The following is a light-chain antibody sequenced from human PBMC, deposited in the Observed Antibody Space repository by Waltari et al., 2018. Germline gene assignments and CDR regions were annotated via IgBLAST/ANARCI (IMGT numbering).Light chain of an antibody. CDR1: QSLLHSNGDNY. J-gene: IGKJ2*01. Sequence: DIVMTQSPLSLPVTPGEPASIPCRPSQSLLHSNGDNYLVWYLQKPGQSPQLLIYLGSNRASGVPDRFSGSGSGTDFTLKISRVEAEDVGVYYCMQALQTPVTFGQGTKLKIK. CDR2: LGS. V-gene: IGKV2-28*01. CDR3: MQALQTPVT.